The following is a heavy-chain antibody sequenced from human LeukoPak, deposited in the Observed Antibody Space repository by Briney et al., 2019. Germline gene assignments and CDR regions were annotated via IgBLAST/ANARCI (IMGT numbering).Heavy chain of an antibody. D-gene: IGHD3-10*01. CDR1: GGSISSSSYY. CDR3: ARRERRIILVRGVHYYFDY. J-gene: IGHJ4*02. CDR2: IYYSGST. V-gene: IGHV4-39*07. Sequence: SETLSLTCTVSGGSISSSSYYWGWIRQPPGKGLEWIGSIYYSGSTYYNPSLKSRVTISVDTSKNQFSLKLSSVTAADTAVYYCARRERRIILVRGVHYYFDYWGQGTLVTVSS.